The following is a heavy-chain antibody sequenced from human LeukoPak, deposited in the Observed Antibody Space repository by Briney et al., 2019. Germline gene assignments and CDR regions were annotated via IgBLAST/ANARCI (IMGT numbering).Heavy chain of an antibody. CDR2: ISYDGSNE. D-gene: IGHD3-9*01. CDR3: AKVGPPLRYFDRSYPEDY. J-gene: IGHJ4*02. Sequence: GGSLRLSCAASGFTFSSYGMHWVRQAPGRGLEWVAVISYDGSNEYYADSVKGRFTISRDNSKNTLYLQMNSLRAEDTAVYYCAKVGPPLRYFDRSYPEDYWGQGTLVTVSS. CDR1: GFTFSSYG. V-gene: IGHV3-30*18.